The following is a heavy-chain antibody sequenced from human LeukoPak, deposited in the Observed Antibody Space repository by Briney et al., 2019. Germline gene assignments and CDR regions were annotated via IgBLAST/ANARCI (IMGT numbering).Heavy chain of an antibody. D-gene: IGHD3-16*02. V-gene: IGHV1-2*02. Sequence: GASVKVSCKASGYIFTGYYMNWVRQAPGQGLEWMGWINPNSGGTNYAQKFQGRVTMTRDTSISTAYMELSRLRSDDTAVYYCASSSRPIMITFGGVIVGLFDYWGQGTLVTVSS. CDR1: GYIFTGYY. J-gene: IGHJ4*02. CDR2: INPNSGGT. CDR3: ASSSRPIMITFGGVIVGLFDY.